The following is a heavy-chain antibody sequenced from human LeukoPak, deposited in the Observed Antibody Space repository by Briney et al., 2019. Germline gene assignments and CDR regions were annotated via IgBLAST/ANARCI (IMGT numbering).Heavy chain of an antibody. V-gene: IGHV1-8*01. D-gene: IGHD3-9*01. Sequence: GPSVKLSCKASGHNFTTYDINWGRQATGQGLEWMEWMNPNSGNTGYAQKFQGRVTMTRNTSISTVYMELSSLTSEDTAVYYCARSLSVGRNFDWISKKFDNWFDPWGQGTLVTASS. J-gene: IGHJ5*02. CDR1: GHNFTTYD. CDR2: MNPNSGNT. CDR3: ARSLSVGRNFDWISKKFDNWFDP.